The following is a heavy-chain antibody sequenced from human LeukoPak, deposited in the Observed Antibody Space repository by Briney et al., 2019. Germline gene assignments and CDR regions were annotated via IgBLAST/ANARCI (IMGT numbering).Heavy chain of an antibody. J-gene: IGHJ4*02. CDR2: IHPGDSEI. CDR3: ARRLGATQPYFDF. Sequence: GEPLKISCKASGYRFTSYWIGWVRQMPGKGLECVGIIHPGDSEIRYSPSFQGQVTISVDKSISTAYLQWSGLKASDTAIYYCARRLGATQPYFDFWGQGALVTVSS. V-gene: IGHV5-51*01. D-gene: IGHD1-26*01. CDR1: GYRFTSYW.